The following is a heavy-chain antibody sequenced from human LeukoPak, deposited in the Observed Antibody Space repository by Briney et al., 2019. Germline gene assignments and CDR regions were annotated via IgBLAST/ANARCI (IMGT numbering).Heavy chain of an antibody. V-gene: IGHV3-74*01. Sequence: GGSLRLSCAASGFTFSSYWMHWVRQAPGRGLVWVSRINSDGSSTNYADSVKGRFTISRDNAKNTLYLQMNSLRAEDTAVYYCARGASPNAFDIWGQGTMVTVSS. J-gene: IGHJ3*02. CDR1: GFTFSSYW. CDR2: INSDGSST. CDR3: ARGASPNAFDI.